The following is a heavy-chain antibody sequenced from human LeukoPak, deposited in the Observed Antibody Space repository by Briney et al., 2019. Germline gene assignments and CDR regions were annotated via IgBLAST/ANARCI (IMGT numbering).Heavy chain of an antibody. J-gene: IGHJ5*02. V-gene: IGHV1-69*01. D-gene: IGHD2-2*01. CDR2: IIPIFGTA. CDR1: GGTFSSYA. Sequence: GSSVKVSCKASGGTFSSYAISWVRQAPGQGLEWMGGIIPIFGTANYAQKFQGRVTITADESTSTAYMELSSLRSEDTAVYYCARGDSYQLLPYNWFDPWGQGTLVTVSS. CDR3: ARGDSYQLLPYNWFDP.